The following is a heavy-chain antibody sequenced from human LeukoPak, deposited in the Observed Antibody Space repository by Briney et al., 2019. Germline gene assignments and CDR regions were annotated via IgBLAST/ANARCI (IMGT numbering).Heavy chain of an antibody. D-gene: IGHD4-23*01. Sequence: ASVKVSCKASGYTFTSYYMHWVRQALGQGLEWMGIINPSGGSTSYAQKFQGRVTMTRDTSTSTVYMELSSLRSEDTAVYYCARLYGGRGASDYWGQGTLVTVSS. V-gene: IGHV1-46*01. CDR3: ARLYGGRGASDY. CDR1: GYTFTSYY. CDR2: INPSGGST. J-gene: IGHJ4*02.